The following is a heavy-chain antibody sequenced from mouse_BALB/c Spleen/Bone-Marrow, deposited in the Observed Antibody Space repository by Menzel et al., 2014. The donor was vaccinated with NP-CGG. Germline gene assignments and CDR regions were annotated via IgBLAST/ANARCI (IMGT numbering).Heavy chain of an antibody. CDR2: FNPRGDYT. Sequence: VQLQQSTSELARPGASVKLSCRASGYTFTSYTMHWVKQRPGQGLEWIGYFNPRGDYTDYDQKFKDRTALTADKSSSTAYMQLSRLTSEDSAVYYCAREGITTAYFDYWGQGTTLTVSS. D-gene: IGHD1-1*01. J-gene: IGHJ2*01. CDR1: GYTFTSYT. V-gene: IGHV1-4*02. CDR3: AREGITTAYFDY.